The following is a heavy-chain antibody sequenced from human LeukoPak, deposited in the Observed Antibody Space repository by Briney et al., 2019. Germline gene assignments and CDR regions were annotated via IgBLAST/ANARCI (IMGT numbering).Heavy chain of an antibody. CDR2: VSWNSGNI. Sequence: SGGSLRLSCAASGFTFADYAMQWVRQAPGNGLEWVSGVSWNSGNIGYAESVKGRFTISRDNAKNSLYLQMNSLRAEDTALYYCTKSPRWAAAPDYWGRGTLVTVSS. D-gene: IGHD6-13*01. J-gene: IGHJ4*02. CDR3: TKSPRWAAAPDY. CDR1: GFTFADYA. V-gene: IGHV3-9*01.